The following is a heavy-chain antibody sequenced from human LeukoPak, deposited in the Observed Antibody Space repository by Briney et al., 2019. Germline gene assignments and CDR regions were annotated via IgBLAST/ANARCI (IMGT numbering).Heavy chain of an antibody. CDR1: GDSVSSNSAS. CDR3: ARDNDYGGYYFDY. V-gene: IGHV6-1*01. D-gene: IGHD4-23*01. Sequence: SQTLSLTCAISGDSVSSNSASWHWIRQSPSRGLQWLGRTYYTSKWFNDYAVSLKSRITINPDTSKNQFPLQLNSVTPEDTAVYFCARDNDYGGYYFDYWGQGTLVTVSS. CDR2: TYYTSKWFN. J-gene: IGHJ4*02.